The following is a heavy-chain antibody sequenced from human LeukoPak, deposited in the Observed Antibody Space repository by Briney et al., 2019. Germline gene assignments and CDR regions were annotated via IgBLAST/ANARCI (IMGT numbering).Heavy chain of an antibody. D-gene: IGHD6-13*01. CDR3: AKGGSWEAAAGTPFDY. CDR1: GFTFDDYA. J-gene: IGHJ4*02. Sequence: PGRSLRLSCAASGFTFDDYAMHWVRKAPGKGLEWVSGISWNSGSIGYADSVKGRFTISRDNAKNSLYLQMNSLRAEDTALYYCAKGGSWEAAAGTPFDYWGQGTLVTVSS. CDR2: ISWNSGSI. V-gene: IGHV3-9*01.